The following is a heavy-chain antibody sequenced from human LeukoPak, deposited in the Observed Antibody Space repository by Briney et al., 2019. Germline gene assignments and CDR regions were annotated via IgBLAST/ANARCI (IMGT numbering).Heavy chain of an antibody. CDR1: GYTFTSYG. D-gene: IGHD3-22*01. V-gene: IGHV1-18*01. CDR2: ISAYNGNT. Sequence: GASVKVSCKASGYTFTSYGISWVRQAPGQGLEWMGWISAYNGNTNYAQKLQGRVTMTTDTSTSTAYMELRSLGSDDTAVYYCAREMYYYDSSGYYYGFDYWGQGTLVTVSS. CDR3: AREMYYYDSSGYYYGFDY. J-gene: IGHJ4*02.